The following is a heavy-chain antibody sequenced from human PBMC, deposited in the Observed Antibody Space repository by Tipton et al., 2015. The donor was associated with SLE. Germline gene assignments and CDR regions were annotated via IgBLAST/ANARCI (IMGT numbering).Heavy chain of an antibody. CDR3: AGAVGTAAGLRDY. Sequence: TLSLTCSVSGGSLSGHYWSWIRQPPGKGLGWIGNVHYSGSTNYNAFLKSRVTISVDTSKNQFSLRLSSVTAADTAVYYCAGAVGTAAGLRDYWGQGTLVTVSS. CDR2: VHYSGST. CDR1: GGSLSGHY. V-gene: IGHV4-59*11. J-gene: IGHJ4*02. D-gene: IGHD6-13*01.